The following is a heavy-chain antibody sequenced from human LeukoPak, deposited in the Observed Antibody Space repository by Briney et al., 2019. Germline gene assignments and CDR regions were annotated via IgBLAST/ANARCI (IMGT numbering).Heavy chain of an antibody. CDR3: ARRALSSGYYPQFDY. J-gene: IGHJ4*02. Sequence: GGSLRLSCAASGFTFTNYGMHWVRQAPGKGLEWVAVVWSDGTNKYYADSVKGRFTISRDNSKNTVYLQMNSLRAEDTAVYYCARRALSSGYYPQFDYWGQGTLVTVSS. CDR2: VWSDGTNK. D-gene: IGHD3-22*01. V-gene: IGHV3-33*01. CDR1: GFTFTNYG.